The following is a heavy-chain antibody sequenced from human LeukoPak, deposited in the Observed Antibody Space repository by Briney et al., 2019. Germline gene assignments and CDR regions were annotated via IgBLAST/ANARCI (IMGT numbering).Heavy chain of an antibody. J-gene: IGHJ3*02. CDR2: IYYSGST. V-gene: IGHV4-59*01. D-gene: IGHD3-9*01. CDR1: GGSISSYY. Sequence: SETLSLTCTVSGGSISSYYWSWIRQPPGKGLEWIGYIYYSGSTNYNPPLKSRVTISVDTSKNQFSLKLSSVTAADTAVYYCARTHTDPSYYDILTGYYWGDAFDIWGQGTMVTVSS. CDR3: ARTHTDPSYYDILTGYYWGDAFDI.